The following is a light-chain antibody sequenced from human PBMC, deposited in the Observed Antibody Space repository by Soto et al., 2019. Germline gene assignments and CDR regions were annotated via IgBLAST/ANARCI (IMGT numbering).Light chain of an antibody. V-gene: IGKV1-6*01. CDR1: QGIRTE. J-gene: IGKJ1*01. CDR2: GSS. Sequence: IQMTQSPSSLSACVGDRVTITCRASQGIRTELGWYQQRPGKAPKLLIYGSSTLQDGVPSRFSGSGSGTDFTLTISSLQSLYLASCDRREDYSYPRTFG. CDR3: REDYSYPRT.